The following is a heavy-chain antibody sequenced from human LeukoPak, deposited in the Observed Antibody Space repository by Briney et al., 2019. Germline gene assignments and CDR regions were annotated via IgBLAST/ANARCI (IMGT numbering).Heavy chain of an antibody. CDR1: GFTFSSYA. J-gene: IGHJ4*02. CDR3: ASPLIVGATTGYFVY. Sequence: GGSLRLSCAASGFTFSSYAMHWVRQAPGKGLEWVAVISCDGSNKYYADSVKGRFTISRDNSKNTLYLQMNSLRAEDTAVYYCASPLIVGATTGYFVYWGQGTLVTVSS. V-gene: IGHV3-30-3*01. CDR2: ISCDGSNK. D-gene: IGHD1-26*01.